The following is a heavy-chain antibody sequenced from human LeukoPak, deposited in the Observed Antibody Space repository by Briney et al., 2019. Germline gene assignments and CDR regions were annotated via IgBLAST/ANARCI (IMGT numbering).Heavy chain of an antibody. D-gene: IGHD6-13*01. V-gene: IGHV1-2*06. J-gene: IGHJ1*01. CDR3: ARIGEQHQPLLFQH. CDR2: INPNSGGT. CDR1: GYTFTGYY. Sequence: GASVRVSCKASGYTFTGYYMHWVRQAPGQGLEWMGRINPNSGGTNYAQKFQGRVTMTRDTSISTAYMELSRLRSDDTAVYYCARIGEQHQPLLFQHWGQGTLVTVSS.